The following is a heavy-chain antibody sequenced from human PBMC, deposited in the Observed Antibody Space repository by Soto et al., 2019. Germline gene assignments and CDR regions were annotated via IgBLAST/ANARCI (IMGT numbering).Heavy chain of an antibody. CDR3: ARPSYYDPTTAFSY. V-gene: IGHV1-18*01. CDR2: ISAYNGNT. Sequence: ASVKVSCKTSGYPFSMYGISWVRQAPGQGLEWMGWISAYNGNTEYAQKFQGRVTMTRDISTSTAYLDLRSLRSDDTAVYYCARPSYYDPTTAFSYWGQGSLVPVSS. J-gene: IGHJ4*02. CDR1: GYPFSMYG. D-gene: IGHD3-22*01.